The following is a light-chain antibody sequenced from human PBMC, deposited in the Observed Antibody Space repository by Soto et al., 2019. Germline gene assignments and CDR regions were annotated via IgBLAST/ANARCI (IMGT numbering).Light chain of an antibody. CDR2: DAT. J-gene: IGLJ1*01. CDR3: NSYVGSNNYV. CDR1: ASDIGRYNY. V-gene: IGLV2-8*01. Sequence: QSALTQPPSASGSPGQSVTISCIGTASDIGRYNYVSWYQHHPGKAPKLIIYDATKRPSRVPDRFSGSKSGNTASLTVSGLQADDEADYYCNSYVGSNNYVLGTGTKVTVL.